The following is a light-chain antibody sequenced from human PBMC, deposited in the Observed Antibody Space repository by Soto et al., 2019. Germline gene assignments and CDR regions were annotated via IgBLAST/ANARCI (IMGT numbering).Light chain of an antibody. CDR3: QQYNNWPPWT. Sequence: DIVLTQSPGTLSLSPGERANLSCRASQTVGNSYLAWYQQKPGQAPSLLIYDASNRASDIPARFSGSGSGTDFTLTISSLQSEDFAIYYCQQYNNWPPWTFGQGTKVDIK. CDR2: DAS. J-gene: IGKJ1*01. V-gene: IGKV3-20*01. CDR1: QTVGNSY.